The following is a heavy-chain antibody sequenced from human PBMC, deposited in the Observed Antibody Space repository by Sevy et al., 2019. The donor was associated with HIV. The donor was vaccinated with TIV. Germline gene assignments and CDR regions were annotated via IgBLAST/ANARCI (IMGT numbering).Heavy chain of an antibody. D-gene: IGHD6-19*01. Sequence: ASVKVSCKTFGYTFSNHYIHWVRQAPGHGLEWMGVINPSGCSTNYAHRFQGRVTRTRDPSTSTFYMDLSSLRSEDTAVYYCARDRYASGDFDYWGQGTLVTVSS. CDR1: GYTFSNHY. CDR2: INPSGCST. V-gene: IGHV1-46*01. J-gene: IGHJ4*02. CDR3: ARDRYASGDFDY.